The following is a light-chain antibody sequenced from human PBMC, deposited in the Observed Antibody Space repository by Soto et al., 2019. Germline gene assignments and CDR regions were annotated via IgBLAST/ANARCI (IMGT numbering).Light chain of an antibody. CDR2: GVS. CDR1: SSDVGSYNY. Sequence: QSALTQPASVSGSPGQSITISCTGTSSDVGSYNYVSWYQQHPGKAPKLMIYGVSDRPSGISSRFSGSKSGNTASLTISGLQTEDEADYSCSSYPDSSTLFGTGTKLTVL. V-gene: IGLV2-14*01. J-gene: IGLJ1*01. CDR3: SSYPDSSTL.